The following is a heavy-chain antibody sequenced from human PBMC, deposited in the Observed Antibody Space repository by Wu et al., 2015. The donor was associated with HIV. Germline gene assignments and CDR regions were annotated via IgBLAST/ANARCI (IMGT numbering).Heavy chain of an antibody. CDR3: ASHTGIVGANSAFDI. J-gene: IGHJ3*02. CDR2: ISAHNGNT. CDR1: GYTFTSYG. V-gene: IGHV1-18*01. Sequence: QVQLVQSGAELRKPGASVKVSCKTSGYTFTSYGISWVRQAPGQGLEWMGWISAHNGNTNYAEEFQGRVTLTTDTSTSTAYMELRSLRSDDTAVYYCASHTGIVGANSAFDIWGQGTMVTVSS. D-gene: IGHD1-26*01.